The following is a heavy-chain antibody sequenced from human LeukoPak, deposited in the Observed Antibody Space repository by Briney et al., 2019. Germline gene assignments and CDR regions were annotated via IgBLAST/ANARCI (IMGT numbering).Heavy chain of an antibody. D-gene: IGHD5-18*01. J-gene: IGHJ3*01. CDR1: GYSFSDFH. CDR3: ARDYSDGHNRRDAFDL. Sequence: GASVKVSCKASGYSFSDFHIHWVRQARGQGLEWMGWINPKSGATSYAERFRGRVTMTRDTSLNTVYLELASLYSDDTAVFYCARDYSDGHNRRDAFDLWGQGTTLIVSS. CDR2: INPKSGAT. V-gene: IGHV1-2*02.